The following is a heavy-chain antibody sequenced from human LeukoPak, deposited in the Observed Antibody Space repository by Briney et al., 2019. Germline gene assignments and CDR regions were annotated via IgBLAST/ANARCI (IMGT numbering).Heavy chain of an antibody. Sequence: SETLSLTCTVSGGSISSISYYWGWIRQPPGKGLEWIGEINHSGSTNYNPSLKSRVTISVDTSKNQFSLKLSSVTAADTAVYYCAREKDIVVVPAKVFDYWGQGTLVTVSS. D-gene: IGHD2-2*01. CDR3: AREKDIVVVPAKVFDY. CDR2: INHSGST. J-gene: IGHJ4*02. CDR1: GGSISSISYY. V-gene: IGHV4-39*07.